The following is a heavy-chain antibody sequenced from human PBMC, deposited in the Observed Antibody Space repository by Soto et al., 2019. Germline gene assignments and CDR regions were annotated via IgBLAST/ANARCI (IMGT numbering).Heavy chain of an antibody. CDR2: ISHSGST. CDR3: AARHFWSGTCNNTSIDS. V-gene: IGHV4-4*02. CDR1: AGSINIIHW. D-gene: IGHD3-3*02. J-gene: IGHJ5*01. Sequence: SETLSLTCSVSAGSINIIHWCSCVRHPPGKGLEWIGQISHSGSTNYNPSLTSRVTISVDKSKNHFSLKLTSVTAADTAVYYCAARHFWSGTCNNTSIDSWGQGTLVTVSS.